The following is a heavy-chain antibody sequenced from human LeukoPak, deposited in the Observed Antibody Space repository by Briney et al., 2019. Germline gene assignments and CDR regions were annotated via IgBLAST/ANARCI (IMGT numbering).Heavy chain of an antibody. J-gene: IGHJ4*02. V-gene: IGHV3-48*01. Sequence: GGSLSLSCAASGFTFSSYSMHWARHAPGKGLEWVSYISSSSTIYYAVSVKGRFTISRDNAKNSLYLQRNSLRAEDTAVYYCAREDNSSGWYNYWGQGTLVTVSS. CDR3: AREDNSSGWYNY. CDR2: ISSSSTI. D-gene: IGHD6-19*01. CDR1: GFTFSSYS.